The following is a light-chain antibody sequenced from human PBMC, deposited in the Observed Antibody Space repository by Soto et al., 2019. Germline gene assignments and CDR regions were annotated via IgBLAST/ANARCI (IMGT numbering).Light chain of an antibody. CDR3: CSYAGSSTFDVV. CDR1: SSDVGSYNL. V-gene: IGLV2-23*03. J-gene: IGLJ2*01. CDR2: EGS. Sequence: ALTQPASVSGSPGQSITLSCTGTSSDVGSYNLVSWYQQHPGKAPKLMIYEGSKRPSGVSNRFSGSKSGNTASLTISGLQAEDEADYYCCSYAGSSTFDVVFGGGTKLTVL.